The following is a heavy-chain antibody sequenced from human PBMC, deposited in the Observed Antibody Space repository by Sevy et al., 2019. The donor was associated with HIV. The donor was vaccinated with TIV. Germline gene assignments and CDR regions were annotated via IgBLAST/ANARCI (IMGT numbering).Heavy chain of an antibody. J-gene: IGHJ4*02. V-gene: IGHV3-23*01. Sequence: GGSLRLSCAASGFTFSKYSMSWVRQPPGKGLEWVSTLSFGCGEINYADSVKGRFTIFRAKSSVYLQMNNLRPEDTAVYYCAREGCTKPHDYWGQGTLVTVSS. D-gene: IGHD2-8*01. CDR2: LSFGCGEI. CDR1: GFTFSKYS. CDR3: AREGCTKPHDY.